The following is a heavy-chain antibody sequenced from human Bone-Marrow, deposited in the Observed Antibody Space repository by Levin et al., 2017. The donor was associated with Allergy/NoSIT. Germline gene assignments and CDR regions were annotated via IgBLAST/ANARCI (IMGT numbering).Heavy chain of an antibody. Sequence: GASVKVSCKASGDTFSSYDINWVRQASGQGLEWMGWMNPKSGNTVYAQKFQGRVIMTRNTSISTAHMDLSSLRSDDTAVYYCATGQGHLSGPPWGQGTLVTVAS. V-gene: IGHV1-8*01. CDR2: MNPKSGNT. CDR3: ATGQGHLSGPP. D-gene: IGHD6-25*01. J-gene: IGHJ5*02. CDR1: GDTFSSYD.